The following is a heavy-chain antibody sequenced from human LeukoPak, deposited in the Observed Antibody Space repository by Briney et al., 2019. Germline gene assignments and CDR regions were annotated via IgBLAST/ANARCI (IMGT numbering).Heavy chain of an antibody. J-gene: IGHJ5*02. D-gene: IGHD3-3*01. CDR2: IVLGAGNT. CDR1: GFTYPNSA. CDR3: AAQRGASLHDFWSTRLFDP. V-gene: IGHV1-58*02. Sequence: SVKVSCKASGFTYPNSAMQWVRQARGQRLEWIGWIVLGAGNTVYSHKFHDRVTITRDVSTNTAYMELDSLGSEDTAVYYCAAQRGASLHDFWSTRLFDPWGQGTLVTVSS.